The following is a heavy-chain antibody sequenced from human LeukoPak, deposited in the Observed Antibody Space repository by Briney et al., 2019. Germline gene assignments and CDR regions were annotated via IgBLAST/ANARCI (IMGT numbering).Heavy chain of an antibody. CDR1: GFPLSSYS. CDR2: ISSSGSAI. J-gene: IGHJ4*02. Sequence: GGSLRLSCAASGFPLSSYSINWVRQARGKGLEWVSYISSSGSAIYYVDSVKGRFTVSRDNAKNSLFLQMNSPRAEDTAVYYCVRVKGSYFDYWGQGALVTVSS. V-gene: IGHV3-48*01. D-gene: IGHD2-15*01. CDR3: VRVKGSYFDY.